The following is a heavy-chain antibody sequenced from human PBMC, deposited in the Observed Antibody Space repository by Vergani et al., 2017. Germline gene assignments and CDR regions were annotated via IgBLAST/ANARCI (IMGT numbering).Heavy chain of an antibody. J-gene: IGHJ4*02. CDR1: NDSVSNTFYY. D-gene: IGHD3-9*01. CDR2: IYYSGST. CDR3: ARRSGIVSDIFSGTQYFFDF. V-gene: IGHV4-39*07. Sequence: QVQLQESGPGLVKPSETLSLTCTVSNDSVSNTFYYWGWIRQTPGKGLEWIGSIYYSGSTYYNPSLESRVTMSVDTSNNHFSLRLNSLTAAVTAVYYCARRSGIVSDIFSGTQYFFDFWGQGTLVTVSS.